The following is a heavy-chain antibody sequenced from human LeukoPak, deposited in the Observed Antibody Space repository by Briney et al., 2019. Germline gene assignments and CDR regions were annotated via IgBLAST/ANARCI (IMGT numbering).Heavy chain of an antibody. V-gene: IGHV4-39*07. J-gene: IGHJ4*02. CDR3: ARDQARRYYYDSSGYLDY. CDR2: IYYSGST. CDR1: GGSISSSSYY. Sequence: SETLSLTCTVSGGSISSSSYYWGWIRQPPGKGLEWIGSIYYSGSTYYNPSLKSRVTISVDTSKNQFSLKLSSVTAADTAVYYCARDQARRYYYDSSGYLDYWGQGTLVTVSS. D-gene: IGHD3-22*01.